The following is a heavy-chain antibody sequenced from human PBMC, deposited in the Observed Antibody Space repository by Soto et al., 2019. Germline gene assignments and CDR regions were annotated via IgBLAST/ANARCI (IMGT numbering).Heavy chain of an antibody. D-gene: IGHD6-6*01. CDR1: GGCISGFY. V-gene: IGHV4-59*13. CDR3: ARDEFTPYSSSSKGFDS. J-gene: IGHJ4*02. Sequence: XATLSLTCTVSGGCISGFYLNWIRQPPGKGLEWTGCLDYSGTANFNPSLKSRVATSVDPSRRQFSLRLSSVTTADTAVYFCARDEFTPYSSSSKGFDSWGPGTLVTVSS. CDR2: LDYSGTA.